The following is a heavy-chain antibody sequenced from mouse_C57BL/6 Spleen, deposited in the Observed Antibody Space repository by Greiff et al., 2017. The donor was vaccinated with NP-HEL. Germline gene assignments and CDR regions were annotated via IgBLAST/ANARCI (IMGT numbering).Heavy chain of an antibody. J-gene: IGHJ4*01. CDR3: ARDTGDYDYDGYAMDY. D-gene: IGHD2-4*01. CDR1: GFTFSSYA. V-gene: IGHV5-4*01. CDR2: ISDGGSYT. Sequence: DVQLVESGGGLVKPGGSLKLSCAASGFTFSSYAMSWVRQTPVKRLEWVATISDGGSYTYYPDNVKGRFTISRDNAKNNLYLQMSQLKSEDTAMYYCARDTGDYDYDGYAMDYWGQGTSVTVSS.